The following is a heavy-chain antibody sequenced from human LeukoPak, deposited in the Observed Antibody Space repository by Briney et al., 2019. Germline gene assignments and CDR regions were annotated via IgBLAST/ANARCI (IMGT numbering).Heavy chain of an antibody. D-gene: IGHD4-23*01. Sequence: QPGGSLRLSCAASGFTVSSNYMSWVRQAPGKGLEWVSVIYSGGSTYYAGSVKGRFTISRDNSKNTLYLQMNSLRAEDTAVYYCARDSPDFYGGKPVFDYWGQGTLVTVSS. V-gene: IGHV3-66*02. J-gene: IGHJ4*02. CDR3: ARDSPDFYGGKPVFDY. CDR1: GFTVSSNY. CDR2: IYSGGST.